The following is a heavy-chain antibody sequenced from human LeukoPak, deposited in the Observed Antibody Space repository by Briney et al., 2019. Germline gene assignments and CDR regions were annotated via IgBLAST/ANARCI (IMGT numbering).Heavy chain of an antibody. CDR2: IYYSGSS. Sequence: SETLSLTCTVSGASISSYYWSWMRQPPGKGLEWIGYIYYSGSSNYNPSLKSRVTISVDMSKNQFSLKLSSVTAADTAVYYCARYPFDGYNYYFDYWGKGTMVTVSS. CDR3: ARYPFDGYNYYFDY. J-gene: IGHJ4*02. CDR1: GASISSYY. V-gene: IGHV4-59*01. D-gene: IGHD5-24*01.